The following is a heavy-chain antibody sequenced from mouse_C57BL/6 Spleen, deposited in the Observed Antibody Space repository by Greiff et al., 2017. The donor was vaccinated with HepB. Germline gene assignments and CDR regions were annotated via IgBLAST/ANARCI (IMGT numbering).Heavy chain of an antibody. V-gene: IGHV1-76*01. Sequence: VQLQQSGAELVRPGASVKLSCKASGYTFTDYYINWVKQRPGQGLEWIARIYPGSGNTYYNEKFKGKATLTAEKSSSTAYMQLSSLTSEDSAVYFCARYYYDYDEGMDYWGQGTSVTVSS. D-gene: IGHD2-4*01. CDR2: IYPGSGNT. CDR3: ARYYYDYDEGMDY. J-gene: IGHJ4*01. CDR1: GYTFTDYY.